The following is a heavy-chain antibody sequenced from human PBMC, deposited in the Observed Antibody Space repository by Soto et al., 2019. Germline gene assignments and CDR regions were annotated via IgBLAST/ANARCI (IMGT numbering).Heavy chain of an antibody. CDR3: SVGSRSAEDFEV. Sequence: QVHLEQSGAEVKKPGSSVKVSCKAAGGTFSTYTLIWVRQAPGQGLEWMGRIIPMLTVTNSAQKFQGRVTLTADKSKRTAFMELTSLTSDNTAVYYCSVGSRSAEDFEVWGQGTMVAVSS. CDR2: IIPMLTVT. D-gene: IGHD2-2*01. CDR1: GGTFSTYT. V-gene: IGHV1-69*02. J-gene: IGHJ3*01.